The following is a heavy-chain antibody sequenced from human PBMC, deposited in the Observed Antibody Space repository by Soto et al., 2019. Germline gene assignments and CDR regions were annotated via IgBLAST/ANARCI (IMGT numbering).Heavy chain of an antibody. CDR3: ASLGRNYYNGMDV. J-gene: IGHJ6*02. V-gene: IGHV4-4*07. CDR1: GASISSYY. CDR2: ISTNDNT. Sequence: QVQLQESGPGLVQPSETLSLTCSVSGASISSYYWAWIRQPAGKGLEWIGRISTNDNTKYKPSLVSRVTMSLDTSKNRLFLTLKSVTAADTAVYYCASLGRNYYNGMDVWGQGTTVTVSS.